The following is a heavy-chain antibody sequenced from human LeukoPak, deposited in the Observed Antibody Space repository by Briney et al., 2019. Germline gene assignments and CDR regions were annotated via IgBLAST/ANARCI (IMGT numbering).Heavy chain of an antibody. D-gene: IGHD3-10*01. CDR3: ARGLQSMVRGLIGY. CDR2: INHSGST. Sequence: SETLSLTCAVYGGSFSGYYWSWIRQPPGKGLEWIGEINHSGSTNYNPSLKSRVTISVDTSKNQFSLKLSSVTAADTAVYYCARGLQSMVRGLIGYWGQGTLVTVSS. CDR1: GGSFSGYY. V-gene: IGHV4-34*01. J-gene: IGHJ4*02.